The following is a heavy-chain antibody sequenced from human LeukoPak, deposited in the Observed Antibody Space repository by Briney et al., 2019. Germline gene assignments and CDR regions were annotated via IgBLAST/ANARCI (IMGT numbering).Heavy chain of an antibody. CDR3: ARGKIRMLGYHDYYYGMDV. CDR1: GFTFSTYG. D-gene: IGHD2/OR15-2a*01. V-gene: IGHV3-33*01. CDR2: IWYDGDRK. Sequence: GGSLRLSCAASGFTFSTYGMHWVRQAPGKGLEWLALIWYDGDRKYYEDSVKGRFTISGDKSKNTLYLQMNSLRGEDTAVYYCARGKIRMLGYHDYYYGMDVWGQGTTVTVSS. J-gene: IGHJ6*02.